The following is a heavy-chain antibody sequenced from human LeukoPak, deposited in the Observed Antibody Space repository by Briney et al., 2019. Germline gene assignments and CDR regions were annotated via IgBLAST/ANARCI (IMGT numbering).Heavy chain of an antibody. Sequence: GGSLRLSCAASGFTFSNAWMSWVRQAPGKGLEWVSAISGSGGSTYYADSVKGRFTISRDNSKNSLYLQMNSLRAEDTAVYYCAELGITMIGGVWGKGTTVTISS. J-gene: IGHJ6*04. D-gene: IGHD3-10*02. CDR1: GFTFSNAW. CDR3: AELGITMIGGV. V-gene: IGHV3-23*01. CDR2: ISGSGGST.